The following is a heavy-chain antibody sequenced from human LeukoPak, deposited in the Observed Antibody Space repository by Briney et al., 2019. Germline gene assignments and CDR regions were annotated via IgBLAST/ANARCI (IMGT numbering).Heavy chain of an antibody. J-gene: IGHJ4*02. CDR1: GYTFTTYG. CDR2: ISAYNSNT. V-gene: IGHV1-18*01. D-gene: IGHD3-10*01. CDR3: ARDIDAYYFGSASGDF. Sequence: ASVTVSCKASGYTFTTYGFSWVRQAPGQGLEWMGWISAYNSNTNYAQKVQGRVTMTTDTSTSTAYMELRSLRSDDTAVYYCARDIDAYYFGSASGDFWGQGTLVTVSS.